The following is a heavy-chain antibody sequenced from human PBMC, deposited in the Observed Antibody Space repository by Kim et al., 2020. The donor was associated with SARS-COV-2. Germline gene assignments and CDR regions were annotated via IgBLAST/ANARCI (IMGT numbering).Heavy chain of an antibody. CDR2: IWYDGSNK. Sequence: GGSLRLSCAASGFTFSTYDMHWVRQAPGKGLEWVAVIWYDGSNKYYVDSVKGRSTISRDNSKNTLYLQMNSLRAEDTAVYYCARGYSSGWYYFDYWGQGTLVTVSS. CDR3: ARGYSSGWYYFDY. CDR1: GFTFSTYD. D-gene: IGHD6-19*01. V-gene: IGHV3-33*01. J-gene: IGHJ4*02.